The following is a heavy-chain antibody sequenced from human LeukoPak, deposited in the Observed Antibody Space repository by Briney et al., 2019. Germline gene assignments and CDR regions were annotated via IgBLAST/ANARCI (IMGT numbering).Heavy chain of an antibody. J-gene: IGHJ4*02. CDR1: GFIVSNTY. D-gene: IGHD4-17*01. CDR2: IYTGSTT. CDR3: LRDIGERYGDYPCDF. V-gene: IGHV3-53*01. Sequence: PGGSLRLSCAASGFIVSNTYMSWVRQAPGKGLEWVSTIYTGSTTYYADSVKGRFTISRDNSRNTLYLQMNSLRAEDTAIYYCLRDIGERYGDYPCDFWGQGTLVTVSS.